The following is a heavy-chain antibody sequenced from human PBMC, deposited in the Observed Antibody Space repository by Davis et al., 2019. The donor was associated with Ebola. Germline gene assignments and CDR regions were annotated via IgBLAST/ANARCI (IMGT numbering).Heavy chain of an antibody. CDR2: IDPRDSYT. D-gene: IGHD6-13*01. CDR3: ARQAWYSSSWYKFYYFDY. V-gene: IGHV5-10-1*01. Sequence: GESLKISCKGSGYSFTSYWITWVRQMPAKGLEWMGRIDPRDSYTNYSPSFQGHVTISADKSINTAYLHWSSLKASDTAMYYCARQAWYSSSWYKFYYFDYWGQGTLVTVSS. CDR1: GYSFTSYW. J-gene: IGHJ4*02.